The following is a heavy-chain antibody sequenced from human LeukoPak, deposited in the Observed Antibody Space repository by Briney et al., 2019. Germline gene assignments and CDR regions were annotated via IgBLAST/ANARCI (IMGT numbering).Heavy chain of an antibody. Sequence: QPGGSLRLSCAASGFTFSSYAMSWVRQAPGKGLEWVSATSGSGGSTYYADSVKGRFTISRDNSKNTLYLQMNSLRAEDTAVYYCAKSARTKDGSGSSSSPYYWGQGTLVTVSS. CDR1: GFTFSSYA. V-gene: IGHV3-23*01. D-gene: IGHD3-10*01. CDR2: TSGSGGST. CDR3: AKSARTKDGSGSSSSPYY. J-gene: IGHJ4*02.